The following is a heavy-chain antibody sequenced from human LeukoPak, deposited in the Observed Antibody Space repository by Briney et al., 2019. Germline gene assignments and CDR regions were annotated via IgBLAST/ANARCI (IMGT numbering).Heavy chain of an antibody. Sequence: SGPTLVKPTQTLTLTCTFSGFSLSTSGVGVGWIRQPPGKALEWLALIYWDDDKRYSPSLKSRLTITKYTSKNQVVLTMTNMDPVDTATYYCAHSVYYGSGNWCDPWGQGTLVTVSS. J-gene: IGHJ5*02. D-gene: IGHD3-10*01. V-gene: IGHV2-5*02. CDR1: GFSLSTSGVG. CDR3: AHSVYYGSGNWCDP. CDR2: IYWDDDK.